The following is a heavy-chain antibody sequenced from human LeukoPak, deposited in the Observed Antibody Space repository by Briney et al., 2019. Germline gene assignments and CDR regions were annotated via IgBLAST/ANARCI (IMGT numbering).Heavy chain of an antibody. Sequence: GASVKVSCKASGGTFSNYAISWVRQAPGQGLEWMGGIIPIFGAADYAQKLQGRVTITADESTSTAYMELSSLRAEDTAVYYCARDLVGSASSYSSGAWDYWGQGTLVTVSS. V-gene: IGHV1-69*13. D-gene: IGHD3-22*01. J-gene: IGHJ4*02. CDR1: GGTFSNYA. CDR2: IIPIFGAA. CDR3: ARDLVGSASSYSSGAWDY.